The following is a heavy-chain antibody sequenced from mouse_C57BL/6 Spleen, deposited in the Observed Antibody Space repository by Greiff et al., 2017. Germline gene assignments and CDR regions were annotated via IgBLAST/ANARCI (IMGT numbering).Heavy chain of an antibody. V-gene: IGHV5-17*01. J-gene: IGHJ1*03. CDR2: ISSGSSTL. CDR3: ARGGHYYGSSRGYFDV. D-gene: IGHD1-1*01. CDR1: GFTFSDYG. Sequence: EVKVVESGGGLVKPGGSLKLSCAASGFTFSDYGMHWVRQAPEKGLEWVAYISSGSSTLYYADTVKGRFSISRDNAKNTRFLQMASLRSEDTAMYYCARGGHYYGSSRGYFDVWGTGTTVTVSS.